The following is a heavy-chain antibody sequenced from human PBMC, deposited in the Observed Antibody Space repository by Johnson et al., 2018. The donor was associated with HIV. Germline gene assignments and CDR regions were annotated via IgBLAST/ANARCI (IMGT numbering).Heavy chain of an antibody. Sequence: QVQLVESGGGLVQPGGSLRLSCSASGFTFSDYYMSWIRQAPGKGLEWVSYISSGGGSVYYAEPRRGRCISSRDKAKNSRFVEMNSLSAEDTAVYYCARDSPGEITMVQGVIGIWGQGTMVTVSS. V-gene: IGHV3-11*04. CDR3: ARDSPGEITMVQGVIGI. CDR1: GFTFSDYY. J-gene: IGHJ3*02. D-gene: IGHD3-10*01. CDR2: ISSGGGSV.